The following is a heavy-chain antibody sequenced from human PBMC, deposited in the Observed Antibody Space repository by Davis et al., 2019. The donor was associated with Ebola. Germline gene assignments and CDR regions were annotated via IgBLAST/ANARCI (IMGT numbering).Heavy chain of an antibody. CDR1: GHTFTSYA. J-gene: IGHJ6*02. CDR3: ATRYSSSSGRLSHYYYYGMDV. Sequence: ASVKVSCKASGHTFTSYAMHWVRQAPGQRLEWMGWINAGNGNTKYSQKFQGRVTITRDTSASTAYMELSSLRSEDTAVYYCATRYSSSSGRLSHYYYYGMDVWGQGTTVTVSS. V-gene: IGHV1-3*01. D-gene: IGHD6-6*01. CDR2: INAGNGNT.